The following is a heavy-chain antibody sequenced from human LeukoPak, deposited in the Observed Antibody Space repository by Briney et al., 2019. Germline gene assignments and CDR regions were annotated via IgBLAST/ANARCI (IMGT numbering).Heavy chain of an antibody. CDR1: GFTFSRYT. Sequence: GGSLRLTCAGSGFTFSRYTFNWVRQAPGRGLEWVSAISGDSKYIYYTDSVKGRFTISRDNAKNSLYLQMNSLRAEDTAVYYCARDHEEGNYGMDVWGQGTTVTVSS. CDR3: ARDHEEGNYGMDV. CDR2: ISGDSKYI. J-gene: IGHJ6*02. D-gene: IGHD3-10*01. V-gene: IGHV3-21*01.